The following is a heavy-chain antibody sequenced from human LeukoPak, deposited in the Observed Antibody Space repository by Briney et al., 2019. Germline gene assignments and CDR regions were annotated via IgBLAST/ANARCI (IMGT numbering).Heavy chain of an antibody. CDR3: AKGSQVRSATDY. J-gene: IGHJ4*02. D-gene: IGHD3-10*01. CDR2: ISGSGGST. Sequence: AGGSLRLSCAASGFTFSGSAMHWVRQASGKGLEWVSAISGSGGSTYYADSVKGRFTISRDNSKNTLYLQMNSLRAEDTAVYYCAKGSQVRSATDYWGQGTLVTVSS. V-gene: IGHV3-23*01. CDR1: GFTFSGSA.